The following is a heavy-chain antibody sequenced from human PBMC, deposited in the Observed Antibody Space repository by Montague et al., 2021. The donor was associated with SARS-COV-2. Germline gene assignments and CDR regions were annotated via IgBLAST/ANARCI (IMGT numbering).Heavy chain of an antibody. CDR1: GFTFSSYS. CDR3: ARDPYYDILTGYYKD. CDR2: ISSSSSYI. V-gene: IGHV3-21*01. D-gene: IGHD3-9*01. Sequence: SLRLSCAASGFTFSSYSMNWVRQAPGKGLEWVSSISSSSSYIYYADSVKGRFTISRDNAKNSLYLQMNSLRAEDTAVYYCARDPYYDILTGYYKDWGRGALVTVSS. J-gene: IGHJ4*02.